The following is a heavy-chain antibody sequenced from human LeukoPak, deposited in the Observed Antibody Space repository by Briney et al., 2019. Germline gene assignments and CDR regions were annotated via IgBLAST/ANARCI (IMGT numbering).Heavy chain of an antibody. J-gene: IGHJ4*02. CDR1: GGSICTYH. D-gene: IGHD5-18*01. CDR2: IYSSGST. Sequence: KPSETLSLTCAVSGGSICTYHWSWIRQPPGKGLEWIGYIYSSGSTNYNPSLKSRVTISLDTSKNQFSLKLISVTAADTAVYYCARFGYNYGSRHFDYWGQGTLVTVSS. V-gene: IGHV4-59*08. CDR3: ARFGYNYGSRHFDY.